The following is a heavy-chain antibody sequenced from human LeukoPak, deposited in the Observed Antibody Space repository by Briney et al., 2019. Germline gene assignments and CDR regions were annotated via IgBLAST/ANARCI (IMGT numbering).Heavy chain of an antibody. CDR2: MYTNGES. CDR1: RGSINNQY. V-gene: IGHV4-4*07. CDR3: ARGYYGGAVDS. J-gene: IGHJ4*02. Sequence: PSETRSLTCTVSRGSINNQYWSWIRQPAGKGPEWIGRMYTNGESDYNPSLKSRVAMSVDTSKSQFSLKLNYMTAADTALYYCARGYYGGAVDSWGQGILVIVSS. D-gene: IGHD3-16*01.